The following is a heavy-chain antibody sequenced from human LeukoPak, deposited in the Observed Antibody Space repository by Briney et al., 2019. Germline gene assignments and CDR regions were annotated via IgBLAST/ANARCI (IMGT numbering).Heavy chain of an antibody. CDR3: ARGLAAAET. Sequence: KFQGRVTITRDTSASTAYMELSSLRSEDTAVYYCARGLAAAETWGQGTLVTVSS. J-gene: IGHJ5*02. V-gene: IGHV1-3*01. D-gene: IGHD6-13*01.